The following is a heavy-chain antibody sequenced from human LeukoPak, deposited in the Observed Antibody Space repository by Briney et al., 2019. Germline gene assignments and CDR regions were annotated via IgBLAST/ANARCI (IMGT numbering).Heavy chain of an antibody. D-gene: IGHD1-1*01. V-gene: IGHV3-21*01. CDR3: ARDRSTGTTDY. Sequence: GGSLRLSCAASGFTFSSYSMNWVRQAPGKGLEWVSSISSSSSYIYYADSVKGRFTISRDNAKNLLYLQMNSLRAEDTAVYYCARDRSTGTTDYWGQGTLVTVSS. CDR1: GFTFSSYS. CDR2: ISSSSSYI. J-gene: IGHJ4*02.